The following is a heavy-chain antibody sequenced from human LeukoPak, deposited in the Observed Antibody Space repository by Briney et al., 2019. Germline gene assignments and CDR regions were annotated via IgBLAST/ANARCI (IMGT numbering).Heavy chain of an antibody. J-gene: IGHJ5*02. CDR2: IYYSGST. Sequence: SETLSLTCTVSGGSISRYYWNWIRQPPGKGLEWIGYIYYSGSTNYNPSLKSRVTISVDTSKNQFSLKLSSVTAADTAVYYCARGPYYDFWSGYYLYNWFDPWGQGTLVTVSS. CDR3: ARGPYYDFWSGYYLYNWFDP. CDR1: GGSISRYY. D-gene: IGHD3-3*01. V-gene: IGHV4-59*01.